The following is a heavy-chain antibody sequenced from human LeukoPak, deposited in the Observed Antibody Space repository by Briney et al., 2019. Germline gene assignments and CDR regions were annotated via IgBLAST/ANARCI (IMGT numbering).Heavy chain of an antibody. CDR1: GGSISSSSYY. V-gene: IGHV4-39*07. J-gene: IGHJ4*02. CDR2: VYYNGGT. Sequence: SETLSLTCTVSGGSISSSSYYWGWLRQPPGKGLEWIGTVYYNGGTYYNPSLKSRVTISIDTSKNQFSLKLSSVTAADTAVYYCAREDRQVGATTPGHWGQGTLVTVSS. CDR3: AREDRQVGATTPGH. D-gene: IGHD1-26*01.